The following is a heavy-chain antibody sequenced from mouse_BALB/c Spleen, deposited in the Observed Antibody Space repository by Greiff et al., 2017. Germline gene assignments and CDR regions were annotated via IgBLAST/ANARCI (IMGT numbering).Heavy chain of an antibody. Sequence: DVKLVESGGGLVQPGGSRKLSCAASGFTFSSFGMHWVRQAPEKGLEWVAYISSGSSTIYYADTVKGRFTISRDNPKNTLFLQMTSLRSEDTAMYYCARSHYYGSSPFDYWGQGTTLTVSS. V-gene: IGHV5-17*02. CDR3: ARSHYYGSSPFDY. D-gene: IGHD1-1*01. CDR2: ISSGSSTI. CDR1: GFTFSSFG. J-gene: IGHJ2*01.